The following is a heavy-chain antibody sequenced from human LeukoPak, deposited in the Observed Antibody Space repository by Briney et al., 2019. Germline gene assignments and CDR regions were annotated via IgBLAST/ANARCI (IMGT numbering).Heavy chain of an antibody. V-gene: IGHV1-3*01. J-gene: IGHJ2*01. CDR2: INAGNGNT. CDR3: ARFGDTHWYFDL. CDR1: GYTFTSYA. D-gene: IGHD3-16*01. Sequence: GASVKVSCKASGYTFTSYAMHWVRQAPGQRLEWMGWINAGNGNTKYSQKFQGRVTITRDTSASTAYMELSSLRSEDTAVYYCARFGDTHWYFDLWGRGTLVTVSS.